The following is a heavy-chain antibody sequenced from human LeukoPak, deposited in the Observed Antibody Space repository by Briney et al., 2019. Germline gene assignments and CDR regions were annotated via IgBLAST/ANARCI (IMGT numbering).Heavy chain of an antibody. CDR3: ATGGDCSDGTCNNWFDP. CDR2: INLNSGAT. J-gene: IGHJ5*02. CDR1: GYTFSGNF. V-gene: IGHV1-2*02. Sequence: GASVKVSCKASGYTFSGNFVHWLRQAPGQGPEWMGWINLNSGATNYAQKFQGRVTMTRDTSITTASMELNRLTFDDTAVYYCATGGDCSDGTCNNWFDPWGQGTLVTVSS. D-gene: IGHD2-15*01.